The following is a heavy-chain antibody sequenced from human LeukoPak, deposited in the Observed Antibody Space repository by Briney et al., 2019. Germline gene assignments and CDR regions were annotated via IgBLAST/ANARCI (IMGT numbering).Heavy chain of an antibody. Sequence: GGSLRLSCAASGFTFSDYWMHWVRQAPGKGLVWVSRLDTDGSSTTYAESVKGRFTISRDNGRKSVYLQMNSLTTDDTAFYFCAKELDTMFFDYWGQGALVTVSS. CDR1: GFTFSDYW. V-gene: IGHV3-74*01. CDR3: AKELDTMFFDY. D-gene: IGHD3-10*02. J-gene: IGHJ4*02. CDR2: LDTDGSST.